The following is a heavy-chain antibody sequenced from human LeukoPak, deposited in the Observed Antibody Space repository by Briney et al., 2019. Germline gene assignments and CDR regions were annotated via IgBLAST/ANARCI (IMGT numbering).Heavy chain of an antibody. CDR1: GGSFSGYY. Sequence: SETLSLTCAVYGGSFSGYYWSWIRQPPGKGLEWIGEINHSGSTNYNPSLKSRVTISVDTSKNQFSLKLSSVTAADTAVYYCARGFHYYGSGGYHFDYWGQGTLVTVSS. CDR3: ARGFHYYGSGGYHFDY. V-gene: IGHV4-34*01. CDR2: INHSGST. D-gene: IGHD3-10*01. J-gene: IGHJ4*02.